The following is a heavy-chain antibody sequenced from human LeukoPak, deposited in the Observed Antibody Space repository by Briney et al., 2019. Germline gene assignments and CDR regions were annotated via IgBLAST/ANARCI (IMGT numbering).Heavy chain of an antibody. CDR2: ISGSGSTI. J-gene: IGHJ4*02. D-gene: IGHD3-22*01. CDR1: GFTFGDYS. CDR3: ARGAMIVVVGSFDY. Sequence: PGGSLRLSCAASGFTFGDYSMTWIRQAPGKGLEWVSYISGSGSTIYYADSVKGRFTISRDNAKNSLYLQMNSLRAEDTAVYYCARGAMIVVVGSFDYWGQGTLVTVSS. V-gene: IGHV3-11*01.